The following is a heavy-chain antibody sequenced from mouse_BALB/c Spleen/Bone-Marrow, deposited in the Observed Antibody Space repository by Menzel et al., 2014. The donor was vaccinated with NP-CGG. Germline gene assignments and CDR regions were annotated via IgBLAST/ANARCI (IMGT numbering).Heavy chain of an antibody. Sequence: EVQVVESGGGLVQPGGFLRLSCATSGFTFTDHYVSWVRQPPGKALEWLGFIKNKANGYTTEYSASVKGRFTISRDNSQSIVYLQMNTLRAEDSATYYCARDYSYYFDYWGQGTTLTVSS. CDR1: GFTFTDHY. D-gene: IGHD2-1*01. CDR2: IKNKANGYTT. J-gene: IGHJ2*01. V-gene: IGHV7-3*02. CDR3: ARDYSYYFDY.